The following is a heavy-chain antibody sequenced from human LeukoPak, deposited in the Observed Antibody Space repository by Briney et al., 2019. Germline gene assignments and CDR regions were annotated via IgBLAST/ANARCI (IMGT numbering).Heavy chain of an antibody. D-gene: IGHD6-19*01. J-gene: IGHJ4*02. V-gene: IGHV3-23*01. Sequence: GGSLRLSCAASGFTFSNYGMHWLRQAPGKGLEWVSAISGSGGSTYYADSVKGRFTISRDNSKNTLYLQMNSLRAEDTAVYYCAKDHLRGFSSGWSGYDYWGQGTLVTVSS. CDR1: GFTFSNYG. CDR3: AKDHLRGFSSGWSGYDY. CDR2: ISGSGGST.